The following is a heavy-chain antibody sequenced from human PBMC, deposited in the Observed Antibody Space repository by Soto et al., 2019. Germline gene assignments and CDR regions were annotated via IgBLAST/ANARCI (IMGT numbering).Heavy chain of an antibody. J-gene: IGHJ6*02. CDR2: INPSGGST. D-gene: IGHD4-17*01. V-gene: IGHV1-46*01. Sequence: ASVKVSCKSSGDTFISYAISWVRQAPGQGLEWMGIINPSGGSTSYAQKFQGRVTITRDTSASTAYMELSSLRSEDTAVYYCARGLWCGDYVGTCYYYGMDVWGQGTTVTVSS. CDR1: GDTFISYA. CDR3: ARGLWCGDYVGTCYYYGMDV.